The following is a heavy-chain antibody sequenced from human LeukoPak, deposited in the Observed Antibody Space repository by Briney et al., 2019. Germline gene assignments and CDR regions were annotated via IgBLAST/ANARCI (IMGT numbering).Heavy chain of an antibody. CDR3: ARRLDIVVVPAALYWYFDL. CDR2: IYYSGST. CDR1: GGSISSYY. Sequence: SETLSLTCTVSGGSISSYYWSWIRQPPGKGLEWIGYIYYSGSTNYNPSLKSRVTISVDTSKNQFSLKLSSVTAADTAVYYCARRLDIVVVPAALYWYFDLWGRGTLVTVSS. D-gene: IGHD2-2*03. J-gene: IGHJ2*01. V-gene: IGHV4-59*08.